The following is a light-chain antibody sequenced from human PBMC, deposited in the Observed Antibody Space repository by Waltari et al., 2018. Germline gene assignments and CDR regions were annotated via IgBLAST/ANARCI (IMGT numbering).Light chain of an antibody. CDR1: QSMGGN. CDR2: AAS. J-gene: IGKJ1*01. CDR3: QQSYSTPWT. Sequence: DIEMTQSPSYLSASVGDRVTITCRASQSMGGNLNWYQQPPGRAPKVLIYAASSVQSGVPSRFSGRGSGTDFTLTISSLQPEDFATYYCQQSYSTPWTFGQGTKVEIK. V-gene: IGKV1-39*01.